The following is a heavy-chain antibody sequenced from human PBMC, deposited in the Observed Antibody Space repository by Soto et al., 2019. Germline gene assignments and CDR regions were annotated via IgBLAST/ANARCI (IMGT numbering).Heavy chain of an antibody. CDR3: ARVGGSGRYNFDN. CDR1: GGSVSRYY. V-gene: IGHV4-59*02. J-gene: IGHJ4*02. Sequence: SETLSLTCTVSGGSVSRYYWSWIRQPPGKGLEWIGYIHYSGSSIYNPSLKSRVTIAVDTSKNQFSLKLSSVTAADTAVYYCARVGGSGRYNFDNWGQGTLVTVSS. CDR2: IHYSGSS. D-gene: IGHD6-19*01.